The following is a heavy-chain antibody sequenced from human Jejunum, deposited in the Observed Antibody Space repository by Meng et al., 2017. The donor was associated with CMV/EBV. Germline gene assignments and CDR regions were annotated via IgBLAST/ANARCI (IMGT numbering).Heavy chain of an antibody. J-gene: IGHJ1*01. V-gene: IGHV3-30*02. Sequence: QVQLVESGXGVVHPGXVLILSCAASGFIFSHYAMHWVRQATGKGLEWVALIEHDGSKQYYVDSVNGRFTISRDSSKNTLYLQMNSLRAEDTAVYYCGKERTGYYIQHWGQGTLVTVSS. CDR2: IEHDGSKQ. CDR3: GKERTGYYIQH. D-gene: IGHD3/OR15-3a*01. CDR1: GFIFSHYA.